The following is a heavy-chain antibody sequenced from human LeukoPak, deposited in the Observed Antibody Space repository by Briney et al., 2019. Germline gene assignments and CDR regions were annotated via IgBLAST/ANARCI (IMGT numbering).Heavy chain of an antibody. V-gene: IGHV3-21*01. D-gene: IGHD6-6*01. CDR2: ISSNNGYI. Sequence: KSGEPLRISCEASGVTFSSYAMSSVRQAPGKELEWVASISSNNGYIYYADSVKGRFTISRDNGENSLHLQMNSLRAEDAAVYYCARDLGTRKSIAFADWGQGTLVTVSS. CDR1: GVTFSSYA. CDR3: ARDLGTRKSIAFAD. J-gene: IGHJ4*02.